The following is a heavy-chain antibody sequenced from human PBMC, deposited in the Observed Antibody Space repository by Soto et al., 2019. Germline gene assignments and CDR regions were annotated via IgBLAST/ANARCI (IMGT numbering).Heavy chain of an antibody. CDR1: GGTFSSYA. D-gene: IGHD3-3*01. CDR3: ARVGTDFWSGYQYYYYGMDV. CDR2: IIPIFGTA. J-gene: IGHJ6*02. V-gene: IGHV1-69*06. Sequence: GASVKVSCKASGGTFSSYAISWVRQAPGQGLEWMGGIIPIFGTANYAQKFQGRVTITADKSTSTAYMELSSLRSEDTAVYYCARVGTDFWSGYQYYYYGMDVWGQGTTVTVSS.